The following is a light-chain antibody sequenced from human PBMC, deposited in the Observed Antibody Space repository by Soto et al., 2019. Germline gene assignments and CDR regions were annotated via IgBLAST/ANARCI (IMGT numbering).Light chain of an antibody. V-gene: IGLV2-14*01. CDR3: SSYTSSITLGV. Sequence: QSVLTQPASVSGSPGQSITIFCTGTSSDVGGYDYVSWYQQHPGKAPKLMIYDVSNRPSGVSNRFSGSKSGNTASLTISGLQDEDEADYYCSSYTSSITLGVFGTGTKVTVL. J-gene: IGLJ1*01. CDR2: DVS. CDR1: SSDVGGYDY.